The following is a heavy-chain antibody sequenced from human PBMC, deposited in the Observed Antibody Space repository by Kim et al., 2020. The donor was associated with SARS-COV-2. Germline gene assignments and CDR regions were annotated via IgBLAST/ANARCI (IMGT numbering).Heavy chain of an antibody. CDR3: ATTMMAADAYFYYGMDV. D-gene: IGHD3-22*01. Sequence: GGSLRLSCAASGFTFSDYYMSWIRQAPGKGLEWVSYISRSSSYTNYADSVKGRFTISRDNAKNSLYLQMSSLRAEDTAVYYCATTMMAADAYFYYGMDVWGQGTTVTVSS. CDR2: ISRSSSYT. CDR1: GFTFSDYY. V-gene: IGHV3-11*03. J-gene: IGHJ6*02.